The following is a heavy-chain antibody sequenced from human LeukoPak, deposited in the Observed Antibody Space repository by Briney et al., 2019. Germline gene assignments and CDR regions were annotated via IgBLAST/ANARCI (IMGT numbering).Heavy chain of an antibody. CDR3: ARGRGDY. J-gene: IGHJ4*02. CDR2: ISGSGGST. Sequence: GGTLRLSCAASGFTFRRYGMNWVRQAPGKGLEWVSAISGSGGSTYYGDSVKGRFTISRDNSKNTLYLQMNSLRAEDTAVYYCARGRGDYWGQGTLVTVSS. CDR1: GFTFRRYG. V-gene: IGHV3-23*01.